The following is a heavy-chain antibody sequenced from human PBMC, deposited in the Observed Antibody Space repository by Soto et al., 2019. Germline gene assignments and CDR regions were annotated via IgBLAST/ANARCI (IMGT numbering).Heavy chain of an antibody. J-gene: IGHJ6*02. Sequence: PGGSLRLSCAASGFTFSSYSMNWVRQAPGKGLEWVSSISSSSSYIYYADSVKGRFTISRDNAKNSLYLQMNSLRAEDTAVYYCARGWKYDFWSGYSVSTIYYYYGMDVWGQGTTVTVSS. CDR3: ARGWKYDFWSGYSVSTIYYYYGMDV. CDR2: ISSSSSYI. V-gene: IGHV3-21*01. D-gene: IGHD3-3*01. CDR1: GFTFSSYS.